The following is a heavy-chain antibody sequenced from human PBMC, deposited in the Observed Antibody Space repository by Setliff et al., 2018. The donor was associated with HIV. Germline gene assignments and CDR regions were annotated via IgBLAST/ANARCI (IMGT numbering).Heavy chain of an antibody. D-gene: IGHD2-2*01. CDR1: GYILTELS. V-gene: IGHV1-24*01. J-gene: IGHJ4*02. CDR2: FDPEDGNT. Sequence: ASVKVSCKVSGYILTELSRHWVRQAPGKGLEWMGGFDPEDGNTNYAQKLQGRVTMTTDTSTSTAYMELSSLRSEDTAVYYCARESACSSTSCPKVLDYWGQGTLVTVSS. CDR3: ARESACSSTSCPKVLDY.